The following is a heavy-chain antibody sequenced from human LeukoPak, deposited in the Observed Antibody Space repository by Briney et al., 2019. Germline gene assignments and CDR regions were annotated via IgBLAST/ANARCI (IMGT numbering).Heavy chain of an antibody. V-gene: IGHV3-21*04. CDR2: ISSSSSYI. J-gene: IGHJ2*01. CDR3: AKDMDGHNYNRRYFDL. CDR1: GFTFSSYS. D-gene: IGHD3-10*01. Sequence: PGGSLRLSCAASGFTFSSYSMNWVRQAPGKGLEWVSSISSSSSYIYYADSVKGRFTISRDNAKNSLYLQMNSLRAEDTAVYYCAKDMDGHNYNRRYFDLWGRGTLVTVSS.